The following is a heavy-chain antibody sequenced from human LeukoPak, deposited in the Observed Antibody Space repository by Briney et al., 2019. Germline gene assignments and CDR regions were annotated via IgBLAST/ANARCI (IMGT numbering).Heavy chain of an antibody. D-gene: IGHD6-13*01. Sequence: DSVKVSCKASGYRFTSYHLHWVRQAPGQGLEWMGIINPSGGSTTNAQKFQGRVTMTRDTSTSAVYMELSGLRSEDTAVYYCARDWGLVAGRYYGMDVWGQGTTVTVSS. V-gene: IGHV1-46*01. CDR2: INPSGGST. CDR1: GYRFTSYH. CDR3: ARDWGLVAGRYYGMDV. J-gene: IGHJ6*02.